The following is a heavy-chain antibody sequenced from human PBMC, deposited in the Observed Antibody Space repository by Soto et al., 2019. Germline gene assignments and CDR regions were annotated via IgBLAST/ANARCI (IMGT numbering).Heavy chain of an antibody. J-gene: IGHJ5*02. CDR1: GFSFGDYY. Sequence: QVQLVESGGGLVKPGGSLRLSCTASGFSFGDYYMSWIRQAPGKGLEWISYISGSGRTIDFADSVKGRFTISRDNANKSLYLHMNSLTAEDTAVYYCARDHGNWFDPWGQGNLVSVSS. CDR3: ARDHGNWFDP. CDR2: ISGSGRTI. V-gene: IGHV3-11*01.